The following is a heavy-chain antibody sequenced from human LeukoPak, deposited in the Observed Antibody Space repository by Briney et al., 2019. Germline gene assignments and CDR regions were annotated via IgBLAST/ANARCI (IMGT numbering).Heavy chain of an antibody. CDR1: GFTFSIYA. V-gene: IGHV3-23*01. Sequence: GGSLRLSCAASGFTFSIYAMTWVRQAPGKGLEWVSAISGSDDSTYYADSVKGRFTISKDNSKNTVYLQMNSLRAEDTAVYYCAKLRSGGPAAGNYWGQGTLVTVSS. J-gene: IGHJ4*02. CDR3: AKLRSGGPAAGNY. CDR2: ISGSDDST. D-gene: IGHD6-13*01.